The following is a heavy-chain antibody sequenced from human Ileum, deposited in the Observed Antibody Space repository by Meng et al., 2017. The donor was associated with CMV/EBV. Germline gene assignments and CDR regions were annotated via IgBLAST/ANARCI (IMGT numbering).Heavy chain of an antibody. J-gene: IGHJ4*02. CDR3: AKGRGNHWFAFDY. CDR2: IYSGGSST. CDR1: GFTFSNYA. D-gene: IGHD3-10*01. V-gene: IGHV3-23*03. Sequence: CAASGFTFSNYAMTWVRQAPGKGLEWVSVIYSGGSSTYYADSVKGRFTISRDNSKNTLNLQMNSLRADDTAIYYCAKGRGNHWFAFDYWGQGILVTVSS.